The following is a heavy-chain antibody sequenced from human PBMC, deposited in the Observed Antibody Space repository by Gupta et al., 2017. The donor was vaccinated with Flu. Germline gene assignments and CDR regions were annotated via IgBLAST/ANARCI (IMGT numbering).Heavy chain of an antibody. CDR3: ATSAYFGSGTTYGMDV. D-gene: IGHD3-10*01. J-gene: IGHJ6*02. V-gene: IGHV3-53*02. CDR2: LYSGGNS. Sequence: EVQLVETGGGLIQPGGSLTLSCAASRFTVSSNYMTWIRQAPGKGLEWVSVLYSGGNSDYADSVKGRFTISRDNSENTLYLQMNSLRAEDTAVYYCATSAYFGSGTTYGMDVWGQGTTVTVSS. CDR1: RFTVSSNY.